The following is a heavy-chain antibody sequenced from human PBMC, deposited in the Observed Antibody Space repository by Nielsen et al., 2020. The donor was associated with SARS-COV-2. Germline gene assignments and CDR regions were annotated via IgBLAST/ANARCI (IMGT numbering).Heavy chain of an antibody. Sequence: GESLKIFCAASGFTFSSYWMSWVRQAPGKGLEWVANIKQDGSEKYYVDPVKGRFTISRDNAKNSLYLQMNSLRAEDTAVYYCARVWDYWGQGTLVTVSS. CDR2: IKQDGSEK. CDR3: ARVWDY. D-gene: IGHD2-21*01. CDR1: GFTFSSYW. V-gene: IGHV3-7*01. J-gene: IGHJ4*02.